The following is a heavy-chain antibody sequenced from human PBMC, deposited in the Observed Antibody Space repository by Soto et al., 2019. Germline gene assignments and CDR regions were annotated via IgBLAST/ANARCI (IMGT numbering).Heavy chain of an antibody. Sequence: QVQLQQWGAGLLKPSETLSLTCAVYGGSFSGYYWSWIRQPPGKGLEWIGEINHSGSTNYNPSLKGRVTISVDTSKNLFSLELSSVTAADTAVYYCARGPLYSSSWYARTIYFQHWGQGTLVNVSS. CDR3: ARGPLYSSSWYARTIYFQH. J-gene: IGHJ1*01. CDR2: INHSGST. V-gene: IGHV4-34*01. CDR1: GGSFSGYY. D-gene: IGHD6-13*01.